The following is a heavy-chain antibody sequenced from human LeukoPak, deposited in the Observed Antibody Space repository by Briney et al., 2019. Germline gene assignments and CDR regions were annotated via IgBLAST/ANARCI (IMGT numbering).Heavy chain of an antibody. CDR2: INHSGST. J-gene: IGHJ6*02. Sequence: SETLSLTRAVYGGSFSGYYWSWIRQPPGKGLEWIGEINHSGSTNYNPSLKSRVTISVDTSKNQFSLKLSSVTAADTAVYYCARWGLNIVVVVAATRPPYYYYGMDVWGQGTTVTVSS. CDR1: GGSFSGYY. V-gene: IGHV4-34*01. D-gene: IGHD2-15*01. CDR3: ARWGLNIVVVVAATRPPYYYYGMDV.